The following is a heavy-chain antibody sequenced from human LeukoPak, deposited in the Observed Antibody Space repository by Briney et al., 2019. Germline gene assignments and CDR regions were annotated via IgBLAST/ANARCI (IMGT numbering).Heavy chain of an antibody. CDR1: GFIFSTYW. D-gene: IGHD3-9*01. CDR3: ARDPDILTGVAYDI. CDR2: IRQDGSEK. J-gene: IGHJ3*02. Sequence: GGSLRLSCAASGFIFSTYWMTWVRQAPGKGLEWVANIRQDGSEKYYVASVEGRFTISRDNAKNSLFLQMNSLRAEDTAVYYCARDPDILTGVAYDIWGQGTMVTVSS. V-gene: IGHV3-7*05.